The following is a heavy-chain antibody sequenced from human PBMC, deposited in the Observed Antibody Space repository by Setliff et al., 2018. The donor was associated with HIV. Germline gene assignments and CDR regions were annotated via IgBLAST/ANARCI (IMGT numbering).Heavy chain of an antibody. CDR2: ISSSGSTI. V-gene: IGHV3-11*01. J-gene: IGHJ4*02. Sequence: GESLKISCAASGFTFSDYYMSWIRQAPGKGLEWVSYISSSGSTIYYADSVKGRFTISRDNAKNSLYLQMNSLRAEDTAVYYCAREVVGATERYYFDYWGQGTLVTVS. CDR1: GFTFSDYY. CDR3: AREVVGATERYYFDY. D-gene: IGHD1-26*01.